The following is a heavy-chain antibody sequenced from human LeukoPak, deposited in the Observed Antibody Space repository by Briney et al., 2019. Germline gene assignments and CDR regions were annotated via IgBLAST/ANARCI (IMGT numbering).Heavy chain of an antibody. V-gene: IGHV3-21*01. CDR3: ARGTTTVQRRDTFDV. CDR2: ISTTSSHI. Sequence: PGGSLRVSCAASGFTFRTYSMDWVRQAPGKGLEGVASISTTSSHIYYAESLKGRFTISRDNAKNSLYLQMNSLRADDTAVYYCARGTTTVQRRDTFDVWGQGTMVTVSS. J-gene: IGHJ3*01. D-gene: IGHD4-11*01. CDR1: GFTFRTYS.